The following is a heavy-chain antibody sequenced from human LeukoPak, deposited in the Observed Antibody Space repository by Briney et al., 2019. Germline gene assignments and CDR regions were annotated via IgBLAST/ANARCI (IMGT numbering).Heavy chain of an antibody. Sequence: SETLSLTCTVSGGSISSGSYYWSWIRQPPGKGLEWIGEINHSGSTNYNPSLKSRVTISVDTSKNQFSLKLSSVTAADTAVYYCARGSGRITIFGVVTRYGAFDIWGQGTMVTVSS. CDR3: ARGSGRITIFGVVTRYGAFDI. J-gene: IGHJ3*02. CDR1: GGSISSGSYY. V-gene: IGHV4-39*07. D-gene: IGHD3-3*01. CDR2: INHSGST.